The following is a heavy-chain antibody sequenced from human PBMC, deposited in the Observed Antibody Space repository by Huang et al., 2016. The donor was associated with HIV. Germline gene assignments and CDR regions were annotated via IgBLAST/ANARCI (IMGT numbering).Heavy chain of an antibody. D-gene: IGHD3-22*01. CDR2: INGYGSST. Sequence: EVQLVESGGGLVQPGGSLRLSCAASGFSISSYWLHWVRQAPGKGRGWVSRINGYGSSTSYAASVNGRVTMSRDNAENTLDLQMNSPRAEDTAVYFCARGPRIQSWLNFFDYWGQGTLVSVSS. V-gene: IGHV3-74*01. CDR1: GFSISSYW. J-gene: IGHJ4*02. CDR3: ARGPRIQSWLNFFDY.